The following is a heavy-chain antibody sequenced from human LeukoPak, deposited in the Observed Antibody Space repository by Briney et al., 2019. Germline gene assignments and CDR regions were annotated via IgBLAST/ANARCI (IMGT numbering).Heavy chain of an antibody. J-gene: IGHJ4*02. CDR2: ISGSGGNT. D-gene: IGHD3-9*01. CDR3: ARAGGYDILGY. V-gene: IGHV3-23*01. CDR1: GFTFSNYA. Sequence: PGGSLRLSCAASGFTFSNYAMSWVRRAPVKGLEWVSAISGSGGNTYYADSVKGRFTISRDNSKNTLYLQMNSLRAEDTAVYYCARAGGYDILGYWGQGTLVTVSS.